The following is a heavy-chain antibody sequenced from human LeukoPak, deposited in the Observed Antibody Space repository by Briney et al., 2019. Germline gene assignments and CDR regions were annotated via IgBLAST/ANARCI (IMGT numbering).Heavy chain of an antibody. Sequence: VKVSCKVSGYTFTDYYMHWVQQAPGKGLEWMGLVDPEDGETIYAEKFQGRVTITADTSTDTAYMELSSLRSEDTAVYYCATVRNGDGGNSGEAFDIWGQGTMVTVSS. J-gene: IGHJ3*02. CDR1: GYTFTDYY. CDR3: ATVRNGDGGNSGEAFDI. CDR2: VDPEDGET. V-gene: IGHV1-69-2*01. D-gene: IGHD4-23*01.